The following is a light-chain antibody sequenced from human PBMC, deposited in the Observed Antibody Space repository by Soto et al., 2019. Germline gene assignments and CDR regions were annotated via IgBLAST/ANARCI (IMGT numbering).Light chain of an antibody. CDR2: DND. CDR3: GTWDNSLGAVV. V-gene: IGLV1-51*01. Sequence: QSVLTQPPSVSAAPGQRVAISCSGTSSNIGSNFISWYQQLPGTAPKLLIFDNDKRPSGIPDRFSGSKSGTSATLGITGPQTGDEADYYCGTWDNSLGAVVFGGGTKVTVL. CDR1: SSNIGSNF. J-gene: IGLJ3*02.